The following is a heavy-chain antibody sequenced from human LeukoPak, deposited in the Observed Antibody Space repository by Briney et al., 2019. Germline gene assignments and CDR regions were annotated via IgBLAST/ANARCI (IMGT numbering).Heavy chain of an antibody. CDR1: GFTFSSYS. D-gene: IGHD3-22*01. CDR2: ISSSSSTI. CDR3: ARGGGVITPLDAFDI. J-gene: IGHJ3*02. Sequence: GGSLRLSCAASGFTFSSYSMNWVRQAPGKGLEWVSYISSSSSTIYYADSVKGRFTISRDNAKNSLYLQMNSLRAEDTAVYYCARGGGVITPLDAFDIWGQGTMVTVS. V-gene: IGHV3-48*01.